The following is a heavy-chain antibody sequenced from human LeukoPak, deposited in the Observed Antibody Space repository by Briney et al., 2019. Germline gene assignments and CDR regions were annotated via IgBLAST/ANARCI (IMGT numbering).Heavy chain of an antibody. J-gene: IGHJ4*02. Sequence: PSETLSLTCSVSDNSINSRSYYWGWIRQPPGKGLEWIGSIYYSGSTYYNPSLKSRVTISVDTSKNQFSLKLSSVTAADTAVHYCARGRRGNWSYYGSGSSLYYFDYWGQGTLVTVSS. CDR3: ARGRRGNWSYYGSGSSLYYFDY. CDR1: DNSINSRSYY. CDR2: IYYSGST. D-gene: IGHD3-10*01. V-gene: IGHV4-39*07.